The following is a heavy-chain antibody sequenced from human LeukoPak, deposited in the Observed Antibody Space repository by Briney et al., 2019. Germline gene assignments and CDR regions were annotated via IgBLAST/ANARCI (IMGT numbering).Heavy chain of an antibody. CDR1: SGSISSDY. CDR3: AREKSSWSGLDAFDI. J-gene: IGHJ3*02. D-gene: IGHD6-13*01. V-gene: IGHV4-4*07. Sequence: SETLSLTCTVSSGSISSDYWSWIRQPAGKGLEWIGRINISGSTNYNPSLKSRVTMSVDTSKNQFSLKLSSVTAADTAVYYCAREKSSWSGLDAFDIWGQGTMVTVSS. CDR2: INISGST.